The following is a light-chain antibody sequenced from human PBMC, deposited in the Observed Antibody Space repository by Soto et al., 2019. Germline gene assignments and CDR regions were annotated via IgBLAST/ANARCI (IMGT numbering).Light chain of an antibody. CDR3: QQASSCPYT. V-gene: IGKV1-12*01. J-gene: IGKJ2*01. Sequence: IQMTQSQSSVSASVGDRVTLTCSASQGISSSLAWYQLIPWRAPKLLIFDASSVQRGVPSRFSGSGSGTDFTLTISSLQPDDVATSFCQQASSCPYTFGKGTKLEI. CDR1: QGISSS. CDR2: DAS.